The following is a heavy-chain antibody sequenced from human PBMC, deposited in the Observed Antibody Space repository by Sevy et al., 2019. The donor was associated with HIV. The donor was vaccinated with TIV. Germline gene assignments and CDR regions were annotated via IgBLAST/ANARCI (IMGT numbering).Heavy chain of an antibody. Sequence: SETLSLTCSVSGDSLSSADYYWSWVRQPPGKGLEWIGYFFYSDNFYYNPSLKSRFTISVDTSKNQFSLKLTSVTAADSAVYYCARSQSVDSAPFDYWGQGTPVTVSS. CDR3: ARSQSVDSAPFDY. CDR2: FFYSDNF. CDR1: GDSLSSADYY. J-gene: IGHJ4*02. D-gene: IGHD5-18*01. V-gene: IGHV4-30-4*01.